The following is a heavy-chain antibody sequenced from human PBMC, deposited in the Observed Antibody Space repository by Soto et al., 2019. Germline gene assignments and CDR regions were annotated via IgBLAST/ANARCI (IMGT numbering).Heavy chain of an antibody. CDR2: IYHSGSA. CDR3: ARGYYFDY. V-gene: IGHV4-30-2*01. Sequence: SETLSLTCAVSGGSISSGGYSWSWIRQPPGKGLEWIGYIYHSGSAYYNPSLKSRVTISVDRSKNQFSLKLSSVTAADTAVYYCARGYYFDYWGQGTLVTVSS. J-gene: IGHJ4*02. CDR1: GGSISSGGYS.